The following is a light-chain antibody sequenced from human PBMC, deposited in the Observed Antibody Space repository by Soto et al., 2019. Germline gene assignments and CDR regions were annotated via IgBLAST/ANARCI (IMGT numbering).Light chain of an antibody. CDR1: QSVSSN. Sequence: EIVMTQSPATLSVSPGERATLSCRASQSVSSNLAWYQLKPGQAPRLFIYGASSRATGIPDRFSGSGSGTDFTLTISRLEPEDFAVYICQQYGTSPRTFGQGTRLEIK. CDR2: GAS. CDR3: QQYGTSPRT. V-gene: IGKV3-20*01. J-gene: IGKJ5*01.